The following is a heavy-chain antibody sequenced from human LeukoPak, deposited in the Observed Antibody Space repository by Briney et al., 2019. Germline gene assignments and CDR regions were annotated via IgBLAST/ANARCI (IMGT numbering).Heavy chain of an antibody. J-gene: IGHJ6*03. CDR1: GGTFSSYA. CDR3: ARAAILDYYGSGSYYYMDV. CDR2: IIPIFGTA. D-gene: IGHD3-10*01. Sequence: SVKVSCKASGGTFSSYAISWVRQAPGQGLEWMGGIIPIFGTANYAQKFQGRVTITADESTSTAYMELSSLRSEDTAVYYCARAAILDYYGSGSYYYMDVWGKGTTVTVSS. V-gene: IGHV1-69*01.